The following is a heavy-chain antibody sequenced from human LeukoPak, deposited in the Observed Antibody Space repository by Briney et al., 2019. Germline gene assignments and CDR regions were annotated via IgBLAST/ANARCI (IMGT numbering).Heavy chain of an antibody. V-gene: IGHV1-18*01. D-gene: IGHD3-3*01. CDR2: ISAYNGNT. J-gene: IGHJ6*03. CDR3: ARGSYDLWSGYYTYTGYYYMDV. Sequence: ASVKVSCKASGYTFTSYGISWVRQAPGQGLEWMGWISAYNGNTNYAQKLQGRVTMTTDTSTSTAYMELRSLRSDDTAVYYCARGSYDLWSGYYTYTGYYYMDVWGKGTTVTVSS. CDR1: GYTFTSYG.